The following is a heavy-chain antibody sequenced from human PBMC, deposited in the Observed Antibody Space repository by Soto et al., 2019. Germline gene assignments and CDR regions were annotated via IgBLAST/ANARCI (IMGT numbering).Heavy chain of an antibody. CDR3: ARDALFSRSGKLDAFDI. D-gene: IGHD3-10*01. J-gene: IGHJ3*02. CDR2: ISAYNGNT. CDR1: YTLTSYG. Sequence: YTLTSYGISWVRQAPGQGLEWMGWISAYNGNTNYAQKLQGRVTMTTDTSTSTAYMELRSLRSDDTAVYYCARDALFSRSGKLDAFDIWGQGTMVTVSS. V-gene: IGHV1-18*01.